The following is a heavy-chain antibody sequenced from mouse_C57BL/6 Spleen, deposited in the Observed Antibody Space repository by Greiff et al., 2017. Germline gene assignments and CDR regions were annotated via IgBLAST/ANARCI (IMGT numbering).Heavy chain of an antibody. CDR2: ISSGSSTI. V-gene: IGHV5-17*01. CDR3: ASKLYYAMDY. Sequence: EVPRVVSGGGLVKPGGSLKLSCAASGFTFSDYGMHWVRQAPEKGLEWAAYISSGSSTIYYADTVKGRVTISSDNAKNTLFLQMTSLRSEDTAMSYYASKLYYAMDYWGQGTSVTVSS. D-gene: IGHD4-1*01. CDR1: GFTFSDYG. J-gene: IGHJ4*01.